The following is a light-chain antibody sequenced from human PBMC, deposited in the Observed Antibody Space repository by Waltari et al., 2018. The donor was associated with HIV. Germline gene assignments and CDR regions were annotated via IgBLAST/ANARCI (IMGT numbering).Light chain of an antibody. CDR1: QNIKTF. CDR2: RAN. CDR3: QQSYGTPS. Sequence: DIHLTQSPPSLIGREEDKVVITCRASQNIKTFLNWYLHRPGEAPKLLISRANNVHSGVPSRFRCSGSWTHFTLTINGLHPEDIVIYYCQQSYGTPSFGQGTTLEIK. J-gene: IGKJ2*03. V-gene: IGKV1-39*01.